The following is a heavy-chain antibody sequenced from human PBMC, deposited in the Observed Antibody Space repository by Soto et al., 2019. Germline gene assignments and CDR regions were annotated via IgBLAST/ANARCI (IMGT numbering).Heavy chain of an antibody. V-gene: IGHV4-39*01. D-gene: IGHD3-10*01. CDR2: IYSSGST. CDR1: GDSISSSSYY. J-gene: IGHJ5*01. CDR3: TRRGSARSFDF. Sequence: PSETLSLTCTVSGDSISSSSYYWGWIRQPPGKGLEWIGNIYSSGSTFYNPSLKSRVTISVDTSKNQFSLSLISVTAADTAVYFFTRRGSARSFDFCGQGTLLT.